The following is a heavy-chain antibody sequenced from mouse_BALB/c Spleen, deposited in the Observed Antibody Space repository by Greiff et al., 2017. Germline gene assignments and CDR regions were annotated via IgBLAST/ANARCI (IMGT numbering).Heavy chain of an antibody. CDR2: IWSGGSP. CDR1: GFSLTSYG. V-gene: IGHV2-2*02. J-gene: IGHJ3*01. CDR3: ARKDGNYSWFAY. D-gene: IGHD2-1*01. Sequence: QVQLQQPGPGLVQPSQSLSITCTVSGFSLTSYGVHWVRQSPGKGLEWLGVIWSGGSPDYNAAFISRLSISKDNSKSQVFFKMNSLQANDTAIYYCARKDGNYSWFAYWGQGTLVTVSA.